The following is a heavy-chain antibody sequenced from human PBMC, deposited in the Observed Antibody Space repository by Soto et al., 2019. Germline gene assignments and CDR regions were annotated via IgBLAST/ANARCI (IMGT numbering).Heavy chain of an antibody. CDR3: ARSGDYVAFDY. J-gene: IGHJ4*02. CDR2: TYYSGYT. Sequence: QVKLQESGPGLVKPSQTLSLTCTVSGDSFSSGDYKWSWIRQPPGKGLEWIGYTYYSGYTYNNPSLKSRPTMSVNTSKNQFSLKLSSVTAADTAVYYCARSGDYVAFDYWGQGNLVTVSS. CDR1: GDSFSSGDYK. V-gene: IGHV4-30-4*01. D-gene: IGHD4-17*01.